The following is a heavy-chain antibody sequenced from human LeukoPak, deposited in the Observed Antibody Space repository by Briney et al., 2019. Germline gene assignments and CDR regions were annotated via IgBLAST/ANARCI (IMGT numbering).Heavy chain of an antibody. CDR1: GGSISSYY. V-gene: IGHV4-59*01. D-gene: IGHD6-19*01. J-gene: IGHJ4*02. Sequence: SETLSLTCTVSGGSISSYYWSWVRQPPGKGLEGIGYIYYSGSPNYNPSLKSRVTISVDTSKNQFSLKLSSVTAADTAVYYCARERDIGSGWYYWGQGTLVTVSS. CDR2: IYYSGSP. CDR3: ARERDIGSGWYY.